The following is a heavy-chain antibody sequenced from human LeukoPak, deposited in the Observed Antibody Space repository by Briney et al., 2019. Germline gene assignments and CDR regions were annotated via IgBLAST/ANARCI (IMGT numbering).Heavy chain of an antibody. CDR1: GGSMRTSY. CDR2: IYTSGIT. J-gene: IGHJ4*02. Sequence: SETLSLTCTVSGGSMRTSYWSWIRQPAGKGPEWVGRIYTSGITNYNPSLKSRVTMSVDTSKRQFSLTLSSVTAADTAAYFCARGTGDSSGYSSYFDSWGQGTLVTVSS. D-gene: IGHD3-22*01. V-gene: IGHV4-4*07. CDR3: ARGTGDSSGYSSYFDS.